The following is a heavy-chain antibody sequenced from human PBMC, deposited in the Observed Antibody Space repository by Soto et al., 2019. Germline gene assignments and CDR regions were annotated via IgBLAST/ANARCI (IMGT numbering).Heavy chain of an antibody. Sequence: QVQLRESGPGLVKPSETLSLICTVSGGSMSSYYWSWIRQPAGKGLEWVGRIYTSGGTNYKPSLKSRVPMSVDTSKKQLSLKLSAVTAADTAVYYCARGAAAGADYGMDVWGQGTTVTVSS. D-gene: IGHD6-13*01. CDR2: IYTSGGT. V-gene: IGHV4-4*07. CDR1: GGSMSSYY. J-gene: IGHJ6*02. CDR3: ARGAAAGADYGMDV.